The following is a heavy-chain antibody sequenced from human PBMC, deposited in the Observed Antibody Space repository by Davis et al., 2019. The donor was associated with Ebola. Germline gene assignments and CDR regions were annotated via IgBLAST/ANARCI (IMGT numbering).Heavy chain of an antibody. CDR2: IYYSGST. CDR3: ARDHPGGRAGPWSTNGAWHYFDY. Sequence: PSETLSLTCTVSGGSISSSSYYWGWIRQPPGKGLEWIGSIYYSGSTYYNPSLKSRVTISVDTSKNQFSLKLSSVTAADTAVYYCARDHPGGRAGPWSTNGAWHYFDYWGQGTLVTVSS. J-gene: IGHJ4*02. V-gene: IGHV4-39*02. D-gene: IGHD2-8*01. CDR1: GGSISSSSYY.